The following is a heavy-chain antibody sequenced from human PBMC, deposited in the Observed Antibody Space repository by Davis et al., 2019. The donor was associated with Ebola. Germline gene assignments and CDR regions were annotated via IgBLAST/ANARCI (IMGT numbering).Heavy chain of an antibody. V-gene: IGHV1-3*01. CDR2: INAGNGNT. J-gene: IGHJ6*02. CDR3: AFEYSSSSGRYYYYGMDV. D-gene: IGHD6-6*01. CDR1: GYTFTSYA. Sequence: ASVKVSCKASGYTFTSYAMHWVRQAPGQRLEWMGWINAGNGNTKYSQKFQGRVTITRDTSASTAYMELSSLRSEDTAVYYCAFEYSSSSGRYYYYGMDVWGQGTTVTVSS.